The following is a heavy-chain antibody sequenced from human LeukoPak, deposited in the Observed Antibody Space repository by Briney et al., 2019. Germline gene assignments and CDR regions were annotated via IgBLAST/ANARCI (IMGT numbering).Heavy chain of an antibody. CDR3: VRDGDDFNFDY. J-gene: IGHJ4*02. V-gene: IGHV3-74*01. D-gene: IGHD5-24*01. Sequence: GGSLRLSCAASGFTFRSYWMHWVRQTPGKGLEWVSRVIRDGSFTNYADSVKGRFTISRDNAKNTLYPQVSSLRAEDTAVYSCVRDGDDFNFDYWGQGSLVTVSS. CDR1: GFTFRSYW. CDR2: VIRDGSFT.